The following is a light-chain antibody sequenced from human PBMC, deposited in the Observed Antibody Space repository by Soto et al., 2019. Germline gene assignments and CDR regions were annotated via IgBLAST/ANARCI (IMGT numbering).Light chain of an antibody. CDR2: AAS. Sequence: DIRMTHSPSSLSASVGDGGTVTCLASQSISSYLNWYQQKPGKAPKLLIYAASSLQSGVPSRFSGSGSGTDFTLTISSLQPEDFATNYCQQSYSTPRTFGQGTKVDIK. CDR3: QQSYSTPRT. V-gene: IGKV1-39*01. CDR1: QSISSY. J-gene: IGKJ1*01.